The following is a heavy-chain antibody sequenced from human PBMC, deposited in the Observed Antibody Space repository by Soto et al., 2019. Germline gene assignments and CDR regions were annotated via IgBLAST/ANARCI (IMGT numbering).Heavy chain of an antibody. CDR2: INGDGAST. CDR1: GFTFSIHW. J-gene: IGHJ4*02. D-gene: IGHD6-13*01. Sequence: GSLRLSCAASGFTFSIHWMHWVRQAPGKGLVWVSRINGDGASTGYADSVKGRFTISRDNAKNMLYLQMNSLRAEDTAVYYCARDLSSWYGEFDYWGQGTLVTVSS. V-gene: IGHV3-74*01. CDR3: ARDLSSWYGEFDY.